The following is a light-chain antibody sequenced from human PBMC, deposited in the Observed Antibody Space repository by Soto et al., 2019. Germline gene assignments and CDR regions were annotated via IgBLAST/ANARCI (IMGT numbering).Light chain of an antibody. CDR3: QQYNNWPPWT. CDR2: GAS. V-gene: IGKV3-15*01. CDR1: QSVSSN. Sequence: EIVMTQSPATLSVSPGERATLSCRASQSVSSNLAWYQQKPGQAPRPLIYGASARATGIPARFSGSGSGTEFTLTISSLQSEDFAVYYCQQYNNWPPWTFGHGTKVEIK. J-gene: IGKJ1*01.